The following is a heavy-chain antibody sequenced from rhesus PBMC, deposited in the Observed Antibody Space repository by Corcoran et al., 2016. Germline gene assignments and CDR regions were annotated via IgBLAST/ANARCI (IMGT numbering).Heavy chain of an antibody. CDR2: IYGSGSGT. Sequence: QLQLQESGPGLVKPSETLSVTCAVSGGSISSSYWSWIRQAPGKGLEWIGDIYGSGSGTNYKPALKSRVTLSVDPARSQRSLKLGSVTAADTAVYYCASDRGGGRLDSWGQGVVVTVSS. CDR1: GGSISSSY. D-gene: IGHD6-25*01. CDR3: ASDRGGGRLDS. J-gene: IGHJ6*01. V-gene: IGHV4-169*02.